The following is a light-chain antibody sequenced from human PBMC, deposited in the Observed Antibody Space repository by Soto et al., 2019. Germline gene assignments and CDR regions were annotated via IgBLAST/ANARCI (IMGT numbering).Light chain of an antibody. CDR2: GAS. V-gene: IGKV3-15*01. CDR1: QSVSSN. Sequence: EIVMTQSPATLSVSPGERATLSCRASQSVSSNLAWYQQKPGQAPRLLIYGASTRATGIPARFSGSGSGTEFTLTISGLQSEDFAVFYCQQYNNWPRPFGQGTKVEIK. J-gene: IGKJ1*01. CDR3: QQYNNWPRP.